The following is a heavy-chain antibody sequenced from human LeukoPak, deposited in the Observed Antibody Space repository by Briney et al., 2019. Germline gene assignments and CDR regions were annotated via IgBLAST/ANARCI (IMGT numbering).Heavy chain of an antibody. J-gene: IGHJ4*02. V-gene: IGHV3-74*01. CDR2: INSDGSST. D-gene: IGHD2-2*01. Sequence: GGSLRLSCAASGFTFSSYWMHWVRQAPGKGLVWVSRINSDGSSTSYADSVKGRFTISRDNAKNTLYLQMNSLRAEDTAVYYCARETDCSSTSCYAGSDYWGQGTLVTVSS. CDR1: GFTFSSYW. CDR3: ARETDCSSTSCYAGSDY.